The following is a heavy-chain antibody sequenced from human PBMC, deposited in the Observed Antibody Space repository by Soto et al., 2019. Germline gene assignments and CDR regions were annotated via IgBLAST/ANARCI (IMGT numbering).Heavy chain of an antibody. CDR2: LYYGRSA. D-gene: IGHD3-16*02. CDR3: AVFFSWSGDYCDVKSFRAQGSSVIVSAGM. Sequence: SETLSITCAVSGDSISSYYCMWIRQPPGKGLESIGYLYYGRSANYNPSLKSRVTISVDTSKNQCSLTLSSVTATDTAVYYCAVFFSWSGDYCDVKSFRAQGSSVIVSAGM. J-gene: IGHJ6*01. CDR1: GDSISSYY. V-gene: IGHV4-59*01.